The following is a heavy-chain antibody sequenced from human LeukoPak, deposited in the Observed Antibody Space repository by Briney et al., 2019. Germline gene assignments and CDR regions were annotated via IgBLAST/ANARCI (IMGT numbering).Heavy chain of an antibody. J-gene: IGHJ4*02. V-gene: IGHV4-39*01. CDR2: IYYSGRT. D-gene: IGHD3-22*01. CDR1: CDSVSRSDSY. CDR3: ARRRYYDGSGYLE. Sequence: PSETLSLTCSVSCDSVSRSDSYWDWIRQPPGKGLEWIGTIYYSGRTYYSPSLKSRVTMSVDPSNNQFYLNLRSVTAADTALYYCARRRYYDGSGYLEWGQGTLLSVSS.